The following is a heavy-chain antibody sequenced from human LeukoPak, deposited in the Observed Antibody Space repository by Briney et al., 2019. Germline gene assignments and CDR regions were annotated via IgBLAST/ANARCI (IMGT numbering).Heavy chain of an antibody. CDR1: GDSVSSGYYY. CDR2: IYYTGST. V-gene: IGHV4-61*01. D-gene: IGHD3-22*01. J-gene: IGHJ3*02. CDR3: ARNYYDSSGYYLFDAFDI. Sequence: PSETLSLTCTVSGDSVSSGYYYWSWIRQPPGKGLEWIGNIYYTGSTNYNPSLKSRVTISVDTSKNQFSLKLNSVTAAGMAVYYCARNYYDSSGYYLFDAFDIWGQGTMVTVSS.